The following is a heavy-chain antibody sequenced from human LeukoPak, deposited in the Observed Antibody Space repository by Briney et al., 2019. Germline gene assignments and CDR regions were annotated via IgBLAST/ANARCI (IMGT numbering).Heavy chain of an antibody. Sequence: GGSLRLSCAASGFTFYSFDMHWVRQAPGKGLESVAVASYGGSNTYNADSVKGRFTISRDNSNNIMYLQMDSLRPEDTAVYYCARDLGYCSGERCSFHGMDVWGQGTAVTVSS. CDR1: GFTFYSFD. D-gene: IGHD2-15*01. V-gene: IGHV3-30*04. CDR3: ARDLGYCSGERCSFHGMDV. CDR2: ASYGGSNT. J-gene: IGHJ6*02.